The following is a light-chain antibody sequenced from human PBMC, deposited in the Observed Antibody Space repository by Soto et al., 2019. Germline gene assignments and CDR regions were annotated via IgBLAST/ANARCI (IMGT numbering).Light chain of an antibody. CDR2: LEDTGIY. V-gene: IGLV4-60*02. CDR3: ETWDRNTVV. J-gene: IGLJ2*01. CDR1: SGHSSHI. Sequence: QLVLTQSSSSSASLGSSVKLTCTLSSGHSSHIIAWHQQQPGKAPRYLMKLEDTGIYNKGSGVPDRFSGSSSGADRYLTISNLQFEDEADYYCETWDRNTVVFGGGTKLTFL.